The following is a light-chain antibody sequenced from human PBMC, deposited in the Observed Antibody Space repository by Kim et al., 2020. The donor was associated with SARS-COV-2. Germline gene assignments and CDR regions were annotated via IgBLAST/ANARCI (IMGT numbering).Light chain of an antibody. CDR1: RSFSRNY. Sequence: PADKATRPCRACRSFSRNYVAWYQQRPGQSPRLLSYDASTRATGSPDRFSGSGSGTDFTLTISRLEPEDFAVYFCQQYGNSPYTFGQGTKLEI. CDR3: QQYGNSPYT. V-gene: IGKV3-20*01. CDR2: DAS. J-gene: IGKJ2*01.